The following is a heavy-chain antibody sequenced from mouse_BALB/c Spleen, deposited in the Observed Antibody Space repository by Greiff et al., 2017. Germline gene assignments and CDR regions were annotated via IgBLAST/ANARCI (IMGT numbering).Heavy chain of an antibody. Sequence: EVQLQQSGTVLARPGASVKMSCKASGYTFTSYWMHWVKQRPGQGLEWIGAIYPGNSDTSYNQKFKGKATLTVDKSSSTAYMELSSLTSEDSAVYYCERWRAYYGNLYAMDYWGQGTSVTVSS. D-gene: IGHD2-1*01. CDR3: ERWRAYYGNLYAMDY. V-gene: IGHV1-5*01. J-gene: IGHJ4*01. CDR2: IYPGNSDT. CDR1: GYTFTSYW.